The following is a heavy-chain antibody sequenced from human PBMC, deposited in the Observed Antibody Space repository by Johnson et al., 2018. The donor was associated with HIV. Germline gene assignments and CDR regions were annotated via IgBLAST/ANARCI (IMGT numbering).Heavy chain of an antibody. CDR2: IGTAGDT. D-gene: IGHD4-17*01. CDR3: ARGYYGDYLNAFDI. V-gene: IGHV3-13*01. J-gene: IGHJ3*02. Sequence: VQLVESGGGLVQPGGSLRLSCAASGITFSSYDMHWVRQATGKGLEWVSAIGTAGDTYYADSVKGRFTISRENAKNSLYLQMKSLRAGDTAVYYCARGYYGDYLNAFDIWGQGTMVTVSS. CDR1: GITFSSYD.